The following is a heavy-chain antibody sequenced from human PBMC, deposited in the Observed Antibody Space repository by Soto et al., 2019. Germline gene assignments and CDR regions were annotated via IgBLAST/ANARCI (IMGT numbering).Heavy chain of an antibody. V-gene: IGHV1-69*08. J-gene: IGHJ4*02. CDR1: GGTFSSYT. CDR3: ATDSVTGPFDY. CDR2: FIPNVGKT. D-gene: IGHD2-8*02. Sequence: SVKVSCKASGGTFSSYTISWVRQAPGQGLEWMGRFIPNVGKTNYAQKFQGRVTMTEDKSTDTAYMELSSLRSEDTAVYYCATDSVTGPFDYWGQGTLVTVSS.